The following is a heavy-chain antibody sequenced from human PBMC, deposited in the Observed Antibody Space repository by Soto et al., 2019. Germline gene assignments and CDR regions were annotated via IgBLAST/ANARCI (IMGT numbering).Heavy chain of an antibody. J-gene: IGHJ5*02. CDR1: GFTFSSYA. Sequence: GGSLRLSCAASGFTFSSYAMSCVRQAPGKGLEWVSSISGSGVVTYYADSVKGRFTISRDGSKSTLYLQMNSLRAEDTALYYCAKDQGFDPWGQGTLVT. CDR3: AKDQGFDP. CDR2: ISGSGVVT. V-gene: IGHV3-23*01.